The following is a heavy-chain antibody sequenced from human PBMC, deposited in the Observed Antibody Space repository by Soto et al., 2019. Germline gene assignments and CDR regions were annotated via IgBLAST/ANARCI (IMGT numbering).Heavy chain of an antibody. V-gene: IGHV4-30-4*01. CDR3: ARLPTMDHDAFDI. D-gene: IGHD3-10*01. CDR1: GGSIRSGDYY. J-gene: IGHJ3*02. CDR2: IYYSGST. Sequence: QVQLQESGPGLVKPSQTLSLTCTVSGGSIRSGDYYWSWIRQPPGKGLEWIGYIYYSGSTYYNPSLKSRVTISVDTSKNQFSLKLSSVTAADTAVYFCARLPTMDHDAFDIWGQGTMVTVSS.